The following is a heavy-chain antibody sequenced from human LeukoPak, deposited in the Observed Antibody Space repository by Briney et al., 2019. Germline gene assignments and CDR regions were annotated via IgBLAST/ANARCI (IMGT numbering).Heavy chain of an antibody. J-gene: IGHJ6*03. CDR3: ARGRSSMVRGYYYYYMDV. Sequence: ESGGSLRLSCAASGFTFSSYAMHWVRQPPGKGLEWIGYIYYSGSTNYNPSLKSRVTISVDTSKNQFSLKLSSVTAADTAVYYCARGRSSMVRGYYYYYMDVWGKGTTVTISS. CDR2: IYYSGST. D-gene: IGHD3-10*01. CDR1: GFTFSSYA. V-gene: IGHV4-59*01.